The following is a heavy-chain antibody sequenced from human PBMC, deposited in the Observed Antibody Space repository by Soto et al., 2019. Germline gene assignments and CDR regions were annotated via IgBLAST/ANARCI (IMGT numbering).Heavy chain of an antibody. CDR2: ISGSSSYT. V-gene: IGHV3-11*06. J-gene: IGHJ4*02. CDR1: GFTFSDYF. Sequence: QAQLVESGGGLVKPGGSLRLSCAASGFTFSDYFMTWIRQAPGTGPERDAYISGSSSYTNYADSVKGRFTISRENAKNSVYLQMTSTIAGDTTVYYCASEGLNGYSEAYGPIDYWGKGILVAVSS. CDR3: ASEGLNGYSEAYGPIDY. D-gene: IGHD5-18*01.